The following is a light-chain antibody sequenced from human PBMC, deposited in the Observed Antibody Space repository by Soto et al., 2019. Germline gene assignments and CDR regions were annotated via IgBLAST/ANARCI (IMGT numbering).Light chain of an antibody. V-gene: IGKV3-11*01. Sequence: EIVLTQSPDTLSFSPGERATLSCRASQSVSGYLGWYQQKPGQAPRLLIYDASNRAYGVPARFRGSGSGTNFTRTIASLEPDDFAVYYCQQRSNWPYLTFGGGTRV. J-gene: IGKJ4*01. CDR2: DAS. CDR1: QSVSGY. CDR3: QQRSNWPYLT.